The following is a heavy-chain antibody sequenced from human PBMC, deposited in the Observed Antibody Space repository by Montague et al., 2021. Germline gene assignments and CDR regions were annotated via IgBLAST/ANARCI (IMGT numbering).Heavy chain of an antibody. Sequence: SLRLSCAASGFPLSSYAMGWFRQAPGKGLEWVSAIGASGDNTYYAESVKGRFTISRDISKNTLYLQMNSLGAEDTALYYCAKDHFSGGSYGGSGDMDVWGKGTTVTVSS. CDR2: IGASGDNT. J-gene: IGHJ6*03. D-gene: IGHD2-15*01. CDR3: AKDHFSGGSYGGSGDMDV. V-gene: IGHV3-23*01. CDR1: GFPLSSYA.